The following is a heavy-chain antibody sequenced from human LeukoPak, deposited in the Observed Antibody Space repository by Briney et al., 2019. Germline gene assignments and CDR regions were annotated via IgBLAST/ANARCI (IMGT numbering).Heavy chain of an antibody. CDR3: ARGREYSSGYEAFNI. CDR2: IYYSGST. CDR1: GGSISSGGYY. V-gene: IGHV4-31*03. Sequence: SETLSPTCTVSGGSISSGGYYWSWIRQHPGKGLEWIGYIYYSGSTYYNPSLKSRVTISVDTSKNQFSLKLSSVTAADMAVYYCARGREYSSGYEAFNIWGQGTMVSVSS. J-gene: IGHJ3*02. D-gene: IGHD6-19*01.